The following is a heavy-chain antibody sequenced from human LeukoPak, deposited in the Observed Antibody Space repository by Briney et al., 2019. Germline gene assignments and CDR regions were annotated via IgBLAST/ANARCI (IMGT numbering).Heavy chain of an antibody. J-gene: IGHJ4*02. D-gene: IGHD3-10*01. CDR3: ARRQGGSGNFDY. CDR1: GFTFSSYW. CDR2: ISSSSSYI. V-gene: IGHV3-21*01. Sequence: GGSLRLSCAASGFTFSSYWMNWVRQAPGKGLEWVSSISSSSSYIYYADSVKGRFTISRDNAKNSLYLQMNSLRAEDTAVYYCARRQGGSGNFDYWGQGTLVTVSS.